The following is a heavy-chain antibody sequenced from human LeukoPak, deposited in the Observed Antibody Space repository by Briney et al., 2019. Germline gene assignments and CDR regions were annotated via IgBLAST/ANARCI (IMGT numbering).Heavy chain of an antibody. CDR1: GFAFDDFA. D-gene: IGHD3-16*01. Sequence: GQSLRLSCTTSGFAFDDFAMRWVRQPAGKRLEWVGFIRRRAYGGAAEYAASVKGRFIISRDDSKGIAYLQMNSLKTEDTAVYYCSRNGLVDFDYWGQGSRVIVSP. CDR3: SRNGLVDFDY. J-gene: IGHJ4*02. V-gene: IGHV3-49*04. CDR2: IRRRAYGGAA.